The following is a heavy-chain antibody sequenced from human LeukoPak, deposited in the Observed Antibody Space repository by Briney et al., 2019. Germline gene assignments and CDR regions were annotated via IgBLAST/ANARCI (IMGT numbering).Heavy chain of an antibody. Sequence: PSETLSLTCTVSGGSISSYYWSWIRQPAGKGLEWIGRIYFNGVTDYNLSLKSRVTMSVNTSKKQFSLNLNSVTAADTAVYYCVRDGPHTTVDEWYFDLWGRGTLVTVSS. D-gene: IGHD4-23*01. CDR3: VRDGPHTTVDEWYFDL. CDR1: GGSISSYY. V-gene: IGHV4-4*07. J-gene: IGHJ2*01. CDR2: IYFNGVT.